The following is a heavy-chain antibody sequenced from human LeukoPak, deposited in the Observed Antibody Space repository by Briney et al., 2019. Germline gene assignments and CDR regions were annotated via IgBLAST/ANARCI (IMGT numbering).Heavy chain of an antibody. CDR1: GFTFSSYE. V-gene: IGHV3-48*03. D-gene: IGHD6-13*01. CDR2: ISSSGSTI. Sequence: GGSLRLSCAASGFTFSSYEMNWVRQAPGKGLEWVSYISSSGSTIYYADSVTGRFTITRDNAKKSLYLQMTSLRAEDTAVYYCARGGGVAAAGPAVDWGPGTLVTVSS. CDR3: ARGGGVAAAGPAVD. J-gene: IGHJ4*02.